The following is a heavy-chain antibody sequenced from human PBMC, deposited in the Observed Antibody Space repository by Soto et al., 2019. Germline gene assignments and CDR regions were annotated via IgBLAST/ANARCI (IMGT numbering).Heavy chain of an antibody. CDR2: IYYSGST. J-gene: IGHJ4*02. D-gene: IGHD3-10*01. CDR3: ARHYLYGSGSYYNRSPKIDY. Sequence: SETLSLTSPVAGDSISSYYSSWIRQPPGKGLEWIGYIYYSGSTYYNPSLKSRVTISVDTSKNQFSLKLSSVTAADTAVYYCARHYLYGSGSYYNRSPKIDYWGQGTLVTVSS. CDR1: GDSISSYY. V-gene: IGHV4-59*04.